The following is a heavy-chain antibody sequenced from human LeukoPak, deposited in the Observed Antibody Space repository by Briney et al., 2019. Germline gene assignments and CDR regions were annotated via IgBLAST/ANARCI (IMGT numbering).Heavy chain of an antibody. CDR1: GGSITNYY. D-gene: IGHD6-19*01. CDR3: IKGGGSGWPFDY. CDR2: IYYSGST. J-gene: IGHJ4*02. Sequence: SETLSLTCTVSGGSITNYYWNWIRQPPGKGLEWIGYIYYSGSTNYNPSLKSRVTISLDTSKNQFSLKLSSVTAADTAVYYCIKGGGSGWPFDYWGQGTLVTVSS. V-gene: IGHV4-59*01.